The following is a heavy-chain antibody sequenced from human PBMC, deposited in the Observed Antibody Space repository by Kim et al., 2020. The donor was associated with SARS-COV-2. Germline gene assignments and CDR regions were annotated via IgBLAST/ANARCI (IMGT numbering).Heavy chain of an antibody. V-gene: IGHV4-34*01. J-gene: IGHJ5*02. CDR1: GGSFSGYY. CDR2: INHSGST. CDR3: ARGRTVAGFRNWFDP. Sequence: SETLSLTCAVYGGSFSGYYWSWIRQPPGKGLEWIGEINHSGSTNYNPSLKSRVTISVDTSKNQFSLKLSSVTAADTAVYYCARGRTVAGFRNWFDPWGQGTLVTVSS. D-gene: IGHD6-19*01.